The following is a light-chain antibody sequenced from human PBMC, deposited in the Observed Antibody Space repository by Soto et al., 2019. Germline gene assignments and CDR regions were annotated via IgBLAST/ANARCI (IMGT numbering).Light chain of an antibody. J-gene: IGKJ2*01. Sequence: DIQLTQSPSTLSASVGDRVTITCRASQNIDRWLAWYQHRPGKASKFLIYDASTLQSGVPSRFSGSGSGTEFTLTISGLQPDDFATYYCQQNSSYAANIFGQGTKVDIK. CDR2: DAS. CDR1: QNIDRW. CDR3: QQNSSYAANI. V-gene: IGKV1-5*01.